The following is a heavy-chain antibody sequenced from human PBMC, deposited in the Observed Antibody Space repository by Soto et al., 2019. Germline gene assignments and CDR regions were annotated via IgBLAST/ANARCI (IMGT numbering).Heavy chain of an antibody. CDR3: ARPPGYIIDWYSFEL. CDR1: GYSFINYY. V-gene: IGHV1-2*02. J-gene: IGHJ1*01. D-gene: IGHD3-9*01. Sequence: ASVKVSCKASGYSFINYYMHWVRQAPGQGFEWMGRISPNSGGTKYAQKLQGRVSLTWDTSLSLAYVELSRLLSEDTAVYYWARPPGYIIDWYSFELWGQGNQGNVS. CDR2: ISPNSGGT.